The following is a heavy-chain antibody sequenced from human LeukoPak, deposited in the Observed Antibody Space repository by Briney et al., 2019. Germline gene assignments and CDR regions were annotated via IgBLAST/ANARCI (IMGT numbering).Heavy chain of an antibody. V-gene: IGHV4-59*01. D-gene: IGHD4-17*01. CDR1: GGSISSYY. J-gene: IGHJ4*02. CDR2: IYYSGST. CDR3: ASSDYGDFTDY. Sequence: KPSETLSLTCTVSGGSISSYYWSWIRQPPGKGLEWIGYIYYSGSTNYNPSLKSRVIISVDTSKNQFSLKLSSVTAADTAVYYCASSDYGDFTDYWGQGTLVTVSS.